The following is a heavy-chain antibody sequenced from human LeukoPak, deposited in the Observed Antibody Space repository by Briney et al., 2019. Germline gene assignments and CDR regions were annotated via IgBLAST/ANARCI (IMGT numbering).Heavy chain of an antibody. Sequence: GGSLRLSCAASGFSFSSYVMSWVRQAPGKGLEWVSAVSGSGGSTYSADSVKGRFTISRDNSKNMVYLQTSSLRAEDTAVYYCARAGSWSSRPYFDYWRQGILVSVSS. CDR2: VSGSGGST. J-gene: IGHJ4*02. V-gene: IGHV3-23*01. CDR1: GFSFSSYV. D-gene: IGHD1-26*01. CDR3: ARAGSWSSRPYFDY.